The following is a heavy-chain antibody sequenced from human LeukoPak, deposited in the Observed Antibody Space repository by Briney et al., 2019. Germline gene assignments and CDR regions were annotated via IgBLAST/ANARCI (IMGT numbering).Heavy chain of an antibody. CDR1: GGSISSYY. V-gene: IGHV4-59*01. Sequence: SETLSLTCTVSGGSISSYYWSWIRQPPGKGLEWIGYIYYSGSTNYNPSLKSRVTISVDTSKNQFSLKLSSVTAADTAVYYCARDRVSYDSIGLDGFDIWGQGTMVTVSS. J-gene: IGHJ3*02. D-gene: IGHD3-22*01. CDR3: ARDRVSYDSIGLDGFDI. CDR2: IYYSGST.